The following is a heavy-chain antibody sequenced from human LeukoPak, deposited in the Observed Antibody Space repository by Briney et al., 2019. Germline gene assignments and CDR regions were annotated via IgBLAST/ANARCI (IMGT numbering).Heavy chain of an antibody. CDR3: ARMVPVRDGYNIIDY. Sequence: KPGASVKVSCKASGYTFTGCYMHWVRQAPGQGLEWMGWINPNSGGTNYAQKFQGRVTMTRDTSISTAYMELSRLRSDDTAVYYCARMVPVRDGYNIIDYWGQGTLVTVSS. V-gene: IGHV1-2*02. CDR1: GYTFTGCY. J-gene: IGHJ4*02. CDR2: INPNSGGT. D-gene: IGHD5-24*01.